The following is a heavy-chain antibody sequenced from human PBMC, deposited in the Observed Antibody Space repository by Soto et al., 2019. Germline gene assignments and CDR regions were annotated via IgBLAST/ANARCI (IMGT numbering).Heavy chain of an antibody. V-gene: IGHV3-33*01. J-gene: IGHJ4*02. CDR1: GFTFSNYG. CDR2: IWYDGGNK. D-gene: IGHD3-10*01. Sequence: GGSLRLSCAASGFTFSNYGMHWVRQAPGKGLEWVAVIWYDGGNKYYADSVKGRFTISRDNSKNTLYVQMNSLRAEDTAVYYCARDPSHGSGSYLDYWGQGTLVTVSS. CDR3: ARDPSHGSGSYLDY.